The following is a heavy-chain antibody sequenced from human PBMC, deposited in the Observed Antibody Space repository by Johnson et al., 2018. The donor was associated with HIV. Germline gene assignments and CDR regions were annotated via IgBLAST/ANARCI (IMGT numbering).Heavy chain of an antibody. CDR3: ARERNMIVVDDDAFDT. J-gene: IGHJ3*02. Sequence: QVQLVESGGGLVKPGGSLRLSCAASGFTFSDYYMTWIRQAPGKGLEWLSFISSSGDIIRYADSVKGRFTISRDNAKNSLILQLNSLRDEDTAVYYCARERNMIVVDDDAFDTWGQGTMVTVSS. D-gene: IGHD3-22*01. CDR2: ISSSGDII. V-gene: IGHV3-11*04. CDR1: GFTFSDYY.